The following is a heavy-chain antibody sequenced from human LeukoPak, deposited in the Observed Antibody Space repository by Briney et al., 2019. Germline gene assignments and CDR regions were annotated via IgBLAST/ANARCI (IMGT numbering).Heavy chain of an antibody. J-gene: IGHJ5*02. CDR2: IKQDGSEK. D-gene: IGHD3-10*02. V-gene: IGHV3-7*01. CDR3: ATHNYKRTMFGDP. CDR1: GFTFSSYG. Sequence: GGSLRLSCAASGFTFSSYGMHWVRQAPGKGLEWVANIKQDGSEKYYVDSVKGRFTISRDNAKNSLYLQMNSLRAEDTAVYYCATHNYKRTMFGDPWGQGTLVTVSS.